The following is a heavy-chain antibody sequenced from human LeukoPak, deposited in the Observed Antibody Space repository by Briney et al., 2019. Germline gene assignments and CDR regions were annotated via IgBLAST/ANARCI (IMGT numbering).Heavy chain of an antibody. CDR2: INPNSGGGGT. D-gene: IGHD1-26*01. CDR3: AKVRSAGAMGFDY. CDR1: GYTFTSYD. J-gene: IGHJ4*02. Sequence: ASVKVSCKASGYTFTSYDINWVRQSPGQGLEWMGWINPNSGGGGTNYAQKFQGRVTMTRDTSISTAYMELSRLRSDDTAVYYCAKVRSAGAMGFDYWGQGTLVTVSS. V-gene: IGHV1-2*02.